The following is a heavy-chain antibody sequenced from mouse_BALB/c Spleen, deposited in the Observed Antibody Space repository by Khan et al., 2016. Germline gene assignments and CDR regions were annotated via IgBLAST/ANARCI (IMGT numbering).Heavy chain of an antibody. CDR3: TRGESTMIRGFAY. V-gene: IGHV1-69*02. Sequence: QVQLQQPGAELVRPGASVKLSCKASGYTFTSYWINWMKQRPGQGLEWIGNIFPSDSYTNYNQKFKDKATLTVDKSSSTAYMQLSSPTSEDSAIYYRTRGESTMIRGFAYWGQGTLVTVSA. J-gene: IGHJ3*01. CDR2: IFPSDSYT. CDR1: GYTFTSYW. D-gene: IGHD2-4*01.